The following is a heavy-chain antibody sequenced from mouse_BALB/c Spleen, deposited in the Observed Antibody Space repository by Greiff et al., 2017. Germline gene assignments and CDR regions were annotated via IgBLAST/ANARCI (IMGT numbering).Heavy chain of an antibody. V-gene: IGHV1-77*01. J-gene: IGHJ3*01. CDR1: GYTFTDYY. CDR3: ARSGYGNYGKRWFAY. Sequence: QVQLQQSGAELARPGASVKLSCKASGYTFTDYYINWVKQRTGQGLEWIGEIYPGSGNTYYNEKFKGKATLTADKSSSTAYMQLSSLTSEDSAVYFCARSGYGNYGKRWFAYWGQGTLVTVSA. CDR2: IYPGSGNT. D-gene: IGHD2-10*02.